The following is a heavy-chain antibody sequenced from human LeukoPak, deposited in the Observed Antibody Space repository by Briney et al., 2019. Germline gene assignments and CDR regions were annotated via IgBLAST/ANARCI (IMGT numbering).Heavy chain of an antibody. V-gene: IGHV3-30*03. J-gene: IGHJ4*02. CDR3: ARVRGYSGYDEIRGYSYGYSDY. D-gene: IGHD5-12*01. CDR2: ISRDGKKQ. Sequence: GGSLRLSCATSGFIFNNYGPHWVRLAPGKGLEWLATISRDGKKQFYTDSVKGRFTISRDDSRNTLYLQMNSLRPEDTAVYYCARVRGYSGYDEIRGYSYGYSDYWGQGTLVTVSS. CDR1: GFIFNNYG.